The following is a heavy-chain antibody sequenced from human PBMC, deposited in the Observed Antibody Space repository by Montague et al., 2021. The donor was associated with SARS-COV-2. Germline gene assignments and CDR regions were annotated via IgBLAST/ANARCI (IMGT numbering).Heavy chain of an antibody. J-gene: IGHJ3*02. Sequence: PALAKPTKTLTLTCTFSGFSRSTSGLCVSWIRQPPGKAPEWLALSDWDDDKYYGTSLKTRLTISKDTSKNQVVLTMTNMDPVDTATYYCARIWGATRGDAFDIWGQGTMVTVSS. D-gene: IGHD1-26*01. V-gene: IGHV2-70*01. CDR3: ARIWGATRGDAFDI. CDR2: SDWDDDK. CDR1: GFSRSTSGLC.